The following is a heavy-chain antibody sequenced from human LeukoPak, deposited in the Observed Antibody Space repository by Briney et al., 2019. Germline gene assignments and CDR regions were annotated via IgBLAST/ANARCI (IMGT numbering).Heavy chain of an antibody. J-gene: IGHJ5*02. D-gene: IGHD2-2*01. CDR3: ATLVPAARWFDP. CDR1: GGTFSSYA. CDR2: IIPIFGTA. Sequence: SVKVSCKASGGTFSSYAISWVRQAPGQGLEWMGGIIPIFGTANYAQKFQGRATITADESTSTAYMELSGLRSEDTAVYYCATLVPAARWFDPWGQGTLVTVSS. V-gene: IGHV1-69*13.